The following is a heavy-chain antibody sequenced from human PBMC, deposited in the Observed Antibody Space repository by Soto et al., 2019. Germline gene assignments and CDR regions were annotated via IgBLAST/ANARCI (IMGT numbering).Heavy chain of an antibody. D-gene: IGHD3-3*01. V-gene: IGHV1-8*01. CDR3: ATTRPYYDFWSGYPRSPNYYMDG. CDR2: MNPNSGNT. CDR1: GYTFTSYD. J-gene: IGHJ6*03. Sequence: ASVKVSCKASGYTFTSYDINWVRQATGQGLEWMGWMNPNSGNTGYAQKFQGRVTMTRNTSISTAYMELSSLRSEDTAVYYCATTRPYYDFWSGYPRSPNYYMDGWGKGTTVTVSS.